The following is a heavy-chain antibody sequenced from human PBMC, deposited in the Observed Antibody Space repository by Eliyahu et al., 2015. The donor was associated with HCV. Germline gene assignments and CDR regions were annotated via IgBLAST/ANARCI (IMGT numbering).Heavy chain of an antibody. CDR3: ARAVQQLGTHDAFDI. CDR1: GFXFSDYY. Sequence: QVQLVESGGGLVKPGGSLXLSXAASGFXFSDYYMSWIRQAPGKGLEWVSYISSSGSTIYYADSVKGRFTISRDNAKNSLYLQMNSLRAEDTAVYYCARAVQQLGTHDAFDIWGQGTMVTVSS. V-gene: IGHV3-11*01. CDR2: ISSSGSTI. D-gene: IGHD6-13*01. J-gene: IGHJ3*02.